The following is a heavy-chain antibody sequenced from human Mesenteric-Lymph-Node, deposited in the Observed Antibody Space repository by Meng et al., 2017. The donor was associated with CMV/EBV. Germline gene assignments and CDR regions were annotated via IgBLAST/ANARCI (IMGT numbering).Heavy chain of an antibody. D-gene: IGHD6-6*01. V-gene: IGHV1-8*01. CDR1: GYTFTSYD. CDR3: ARDKIQYSSSSRGFDY. Sequence: ASVKVSCKASGYTFTSYDINWVRQATGQGLEWMGWMNPNSGNTGYAQKFQGRVTMTTDTSTSTAYMELRSLRSDDTAVYYCARDKIQYSSSSRGFDYWGQGTLVTVSS. CDR2: MNPNSGNT. J-gene: IGHJ4*02.